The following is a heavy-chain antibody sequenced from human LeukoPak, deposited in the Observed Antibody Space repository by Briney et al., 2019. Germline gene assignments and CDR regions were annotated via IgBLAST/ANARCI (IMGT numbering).Heavy chain of an antibody. D-gene: IGHD3-22*01. V-gene: IGHV1-2*02. Sequence: ASVKVSCKASGYTFTDYYMHWVRQAPGQGLEWMGWINPNSGGTNSAQKFRGRVTMTRDTSISTAYMELSRLRSDDTAVYYCARGGYYDSSGYYYPFDYWGQGTLVTVSS. CDR1: GYTFTDYY. J-gene: IGHJ4*02. CDR2: INPNSGGT. CDR3: ARGGYYDSSGYYYPFDY.